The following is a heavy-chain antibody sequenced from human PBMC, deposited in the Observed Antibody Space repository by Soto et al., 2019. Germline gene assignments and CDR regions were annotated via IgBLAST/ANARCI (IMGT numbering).Heavy chain of an antibody. CDR2: IYYSGST. D-gene: IGHD3-3*01. Sequence: PSETLSLTCTVSGGSVSSGDYYWSWIRQPPGKGLEWIGYIYYSGSTYYNPYNPSLKSRVTISVDTSTNQFSLKLSSVTAADTAVYYCAREARDFWSGRQPFDYWGQGTLVTVSS. J-gene: IGHJ4*02. V-gene: IGHV4-30-4*01. CDR1: GGSVSSGDYY. CDR3: AREARDFWSGRQPFDY.